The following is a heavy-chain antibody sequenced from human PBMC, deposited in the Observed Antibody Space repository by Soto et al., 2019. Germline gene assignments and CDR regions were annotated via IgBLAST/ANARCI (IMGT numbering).Heavy chain of an antibody. V-gene: IGHV1-2*04. CDR2: INPNSGGT. D-gene: IGHD2-2*01. CDR1: GYTFTGYY. CDR3: TREGGYCSSTSGYGRVGDYYYGMDV. J-gene: IGHJ6*02. Sequence: QVQLVQSGAEVKKPGASVKVSCKASGYTFTGYYMHWVRQAPGQGLEWMGWINPNSGGTNYAQKFQGLVTMTRDTSISTAYMARSRLRTDDKAVYYCTREGGYCSSTSGYGRVGDYYYGMDVWGQGTTVTVSS.